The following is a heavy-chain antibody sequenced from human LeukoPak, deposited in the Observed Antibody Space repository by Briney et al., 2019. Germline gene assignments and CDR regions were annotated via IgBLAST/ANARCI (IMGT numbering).Heavy chain of an antibody. CDR2: ISSSGSTI. Sequence: PGGSLRLSCAASGFTFSSYEMNWVRQAPGKGLEWVSYISSSGSTIYYADSVKGRFTISRGNAKNSLYLQMNSLRAEDTAVYYCARESHSSGCTWFDPWGQGTLVTVSS. CDR1: GFTFSSYE. D-gene: IGHD6-19*01. J-gene: IGHJ5*02. V-gene: IGHV3-48*03. CDR3: ARESHSSGCTWFDP.